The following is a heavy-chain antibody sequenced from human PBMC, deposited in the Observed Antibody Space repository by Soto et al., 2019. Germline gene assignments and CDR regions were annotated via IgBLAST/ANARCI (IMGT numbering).Heavy chain of an antibody. CDR1: GFTVSTYT. CDR3: ARDRQPDGLRTFDY. J-gene: IGHJ4*02. CDR2: IFSSGGT. D-gene: IGHD2-2*01. V-gene: IGHV3-23*01. Sequence: GGSLRLSCSAFGFTVSTYTTGWVRLAPGKGLEWVSTIFSSGGTQHADSVTGRFSISRDNSKNTVYLQMNSLGVDDTAMYYCARDRQPDGLRTFDYWGRGTLVTGSS.